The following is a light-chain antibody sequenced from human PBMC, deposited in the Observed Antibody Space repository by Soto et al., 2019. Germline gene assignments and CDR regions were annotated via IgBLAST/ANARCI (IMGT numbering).Light chain of an antibody. CDR1: QDVSSL. V-gene: IGKV1D-12*01. CDR3: QQANSFPFT. CDR2: AAS. J-gene: IGKJ3*01. Sequence: DIQMTQSPSSVSASVGDRVTITCRASQDVSSLLAWYQQTPGKAPKLLIYAASSLQSGVPSRFSGSGSGTDFTLTISSLQPEAFATYYCQQANSFPFTFGPGTKVDIK.